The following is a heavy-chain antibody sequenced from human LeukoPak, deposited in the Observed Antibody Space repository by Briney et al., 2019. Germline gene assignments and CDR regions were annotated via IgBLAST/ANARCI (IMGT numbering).Heavy chain of an antibody. Sequence: SVKVSCKASGYTFTSYYMHWVRQPPGQGLEWMGGIIPIFGTAHYAQKFQGRLTITADESTSTVYMEMSSLRSEDTAMYYCAKEGDTALVTGYFDLWGRGTLVTVSA. V-gene: IGHV1-69*13. CDR1: GYTFTSYY. D-gene: IGHD5-18*01. J-gene: IGHJ2*01. CDR3: AKEGDTALVTGYFDL. CDR2: IIPIFGTA.